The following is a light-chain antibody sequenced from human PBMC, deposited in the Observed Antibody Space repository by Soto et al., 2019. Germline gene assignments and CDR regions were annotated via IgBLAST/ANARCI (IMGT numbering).Light chain of an antibody. CDR3: QAWDSSPAV. J-gene: IGLJ1*01. CDR2: QDS. CDR1: KLGDKY. V-gene: IGLV3-1*01. Sequence: SYELTQPPSVAVSPGQTASITCSGDKLGDKYACWYQQKPGQSPVLVIYQDSKRPSGIPERFSCSTYGNTATLTISGTQAMDEADYYCQAWDSSPAVFGTGTKVTVL.